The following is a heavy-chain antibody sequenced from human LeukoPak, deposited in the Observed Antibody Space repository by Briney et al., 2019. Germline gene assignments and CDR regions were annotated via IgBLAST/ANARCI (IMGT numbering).Heavy chain of an antibody. J-gene: IGHJ6*02. CDR3: AREQWLVLIGMDV. CDR2: ISYDGSNK. Sequence: PGGSLRLSCAASGFTFSSYAMHWVRQAPGKGLEWVAVISYDGSNKYYADSVKGRFTISRDNSKNTLYLQMNSLRAEDTAVYYCAREQWLVLIGMDVWGQGTTVTVSS. D-gene: IGHD6-19*01. V-gene: IGHV3-30-3*01. CDR1: GFTFSSYA.